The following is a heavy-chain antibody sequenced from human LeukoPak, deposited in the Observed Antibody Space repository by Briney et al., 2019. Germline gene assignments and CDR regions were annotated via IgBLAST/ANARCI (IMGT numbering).Heavy chain of an antibody. Sequence: ASVKVSCKASGYTFTSYDIDWVRQATGQGLEWMGWMDPNSGNTGYAQKFQGRVTMTRNTSISTAYMELSSLRSEDTAVYYCARDRNGYSYGNLDYWGQGTLVTVSS. D-gene: IGHD5-18*01. V-gene: IGHV1-8*01. CDR2: MDPNSGNT. CDR3: ARDRNGYSYGNLDY. CDR1: GYTFTSYD. J-gene: IGHJ4*02.